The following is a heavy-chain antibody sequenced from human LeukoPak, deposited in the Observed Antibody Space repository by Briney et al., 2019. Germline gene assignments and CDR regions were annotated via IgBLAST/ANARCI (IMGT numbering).Heavy chain of an antibody. CDR2: ISGSGGST. J-gene: IGHJ2*01. V-gene: IGHV3-23*01. CDR3: AKDFTVIVLVIRPEAPSWYFDL. D-gene: IGHD3-22*01. CDR1: GFTFSSYA. Sequence: TGGSLRLSCGASGFTFSSYAMMWVGQAPGKGLEWVSAISGSGGSTYYADSVKGRFTISRDNSKNTLYLQMNSLRAEDTAVYYCAKDFTVIVLVIRPEAPSWYFDLWGRGTLVTVSS.